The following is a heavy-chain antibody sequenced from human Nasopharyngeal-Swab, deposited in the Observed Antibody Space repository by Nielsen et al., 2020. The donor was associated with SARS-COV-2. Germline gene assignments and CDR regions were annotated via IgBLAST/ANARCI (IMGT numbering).Heavy chain of an antibody. CDR2: IIPILGIA. Sequence: SVKVSCKASGGTFSSYAISWVRQAPGQGLEWMGGIIPILGIANYAQKFQGRVTITADKSTSTAYMELSSLRSEDTAVYYCARVHNGDFDYWGQGTLVTVSS. CDR3: ARVHNGDFDY. CDR1: GGTFSSYA. J-gene: IGHJ4*02. D-gene: IGHD1-1*01. V-gene: IGHV1-69*10.